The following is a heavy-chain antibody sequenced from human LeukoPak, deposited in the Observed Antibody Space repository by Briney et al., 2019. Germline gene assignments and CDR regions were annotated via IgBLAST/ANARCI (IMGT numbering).Heavy chain of an antibody. CDR1: GGSISSYY. D-gene: IGHD3-16*01. Sequence: MASETLSLTCTVSGGSISSYYWSWIRQPPGKGLEWIGYIYYSGSTNYNPSLKSRVTISVDTSKNQFSLKLSSVTAADTAVYYCARDTFGYFDYWGQGTLVTVSS. V-gene: IGHV4-59*01. J-gene: IGHJ4*02. CDR2: IYYSGST. CDR3: ARDTFGYFDY.